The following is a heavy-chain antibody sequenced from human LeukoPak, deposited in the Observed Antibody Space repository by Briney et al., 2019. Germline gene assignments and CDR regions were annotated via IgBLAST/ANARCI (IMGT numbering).Heavy chain of an antibody. J-gene: IGHJ4*02. V-gene: IGHV1-46*01. Sequence: ASVKVSCKASGYTFTSYYMHWVRQAPGQGLEWMGIINPSGGSTSYAQKFQGRVTMTTDTSTSTAYMELRSLRSDDTAVYYCARAGTVVTPEGDYWGQGTLVTVSS. CDR3: ARAGTVVTPEGDY. CDR2: INPSGGST. CDR1: GYTFTSYY. D-gene: IGHD4-23*01.